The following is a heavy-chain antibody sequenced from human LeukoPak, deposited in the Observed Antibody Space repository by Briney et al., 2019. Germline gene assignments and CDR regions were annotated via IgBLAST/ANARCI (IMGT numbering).Heavy chain of an antibody. CDR1: DGSISSGYYY. J-gene: IGHJ5*01. CDR2: IYYSGTT. Sequence: PSETLSLTGSGSDGSISSGYYYWAWIRQPPGKGPEWIGSIYYSGTTYPNSSLKSRVTISVDTSKNQFSLKLSSVTAADTAVYYCARQPKSCAPGIFITGKACWFDSWGQGTLVTVSP. D-gene: IGHD3-10*01. V-gene: IGHV4-39*01. CDR3: ARQPKSCAPGIFITGKACWFDS.